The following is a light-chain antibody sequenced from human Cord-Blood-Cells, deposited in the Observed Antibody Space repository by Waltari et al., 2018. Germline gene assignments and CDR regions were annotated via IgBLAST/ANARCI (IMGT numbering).Light chain of an antibody. CDR1: SSNIGSNT. CDR3: AAWDDSLNGWV. CDR2: SNN. J-gene: IGLJ3*02. Sequence: QSVLTQPPSASGTPGQRVTISCSGSSSNIGSNTVNWYQQPPGTAPKLRIYSNNQRPSGVPGRFSGSKSGTSASLAISGLQSEDEADYYCAAWDDSLNGWVFGGGTKLTVL. V-gene: IGLV1-44*01.